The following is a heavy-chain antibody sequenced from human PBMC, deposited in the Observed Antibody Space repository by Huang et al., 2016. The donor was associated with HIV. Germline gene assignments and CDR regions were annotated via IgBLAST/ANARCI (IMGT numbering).Heavy chain of an antibody. CDR1: TFSFGAYW. J-gene: IGHJ6*02. CDR2: IKQDESEK. D-gene: IGHD1-7*01. CDR3: ATKTAAMDI. V-gene: IGHV3-7*01. Sequence: VESGGRLVQPGGSIRLSCVGSTFSFGAYWMSWVRQSPGKGLEWVANIKQDESEKYYVDYVKGRFNISRDNAKKVLFLEMNNVRVEDTATYYCATKTAAMDIWGQGTTVTVS.